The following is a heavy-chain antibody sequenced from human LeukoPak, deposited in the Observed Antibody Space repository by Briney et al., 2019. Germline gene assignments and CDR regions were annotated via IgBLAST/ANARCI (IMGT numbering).Heavy chain of an antibody. CDR3: AKDAGYSYGYGGDDY. CDR1: GFTFSSYA. D-gene: IGHD5-18*01. V-gene: IGHV3-23*01. CDR2: ISGSGGST. Sequence: PGGSLRLSCAASGFTFSSYAMSWVRQAPGKGLEWVSAISGSGGSTYYADSVKGRFNISRDNSKNTLYLQTNSLRAEDTAVYYCAKDAGYSYGYGGDDYWGQGTLVTVSS. J-gene: IGHJ4*02.